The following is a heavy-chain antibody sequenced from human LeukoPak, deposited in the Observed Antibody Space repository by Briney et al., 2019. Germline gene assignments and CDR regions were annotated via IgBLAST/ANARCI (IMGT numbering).Heavy chain of an antibody. V-gene: IGHV3-74*01. CDR1: GNYW. CDR3: VSFYETY. D-gene: IGHD2/OR15-2a*01. Sequence: GGSLRLSCAASGNYWMHWVRQAPGKGLVWVSHINSDGSWTSYADSVKGRFTISKDNAKNTVYLQMNNLRAEDTAVYHCVSFYETYWGRGTLVTVSS. J-gene: IGHJ4*02. CDR2: INSDGSWT.